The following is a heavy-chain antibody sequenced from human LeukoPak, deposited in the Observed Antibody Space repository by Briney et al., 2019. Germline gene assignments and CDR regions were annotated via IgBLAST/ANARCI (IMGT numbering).Heavy chain of an antibody. J-gene: IGHJ4*02. CDR1: GYTFTGYY. CDR2: INPNSGGT. D-gene: IGHD6-19*01. V-gene: IGHV1-2*02. CDR3: ARGDSSGWYGGRTFDY. Sequence: ASVRVSCKASGYTFTGYYMHWVRQAPGQGLEWMGWINPNSGGTNYAQKFQGRVTMTRDTSISTAYMELSRLRSDDTAVYYCARGDSSGWYGGRTFDYWGQGTLVTVSS.